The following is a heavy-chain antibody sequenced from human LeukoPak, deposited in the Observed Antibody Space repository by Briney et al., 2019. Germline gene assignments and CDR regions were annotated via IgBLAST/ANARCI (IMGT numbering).Heavy chain of an antibody. D-gene: IGHD2-21*02. J-gene: IGHJ4*02. CDR1: EYSFTSYW. V-gene: IGHV5-51*01. CDR3: ARQVGTVFYDY. CDR2: IYPGDSDT. Sequence: PGESLKISCEGSEYSFTSYWIGWVRQMPGKGLEWMGIIYPGDSDTRYSPSFQGQVTISADKSISTAYLQWSTLKTSDTAMYYCARQVGTVFYDYWGQGTLVTVSS.